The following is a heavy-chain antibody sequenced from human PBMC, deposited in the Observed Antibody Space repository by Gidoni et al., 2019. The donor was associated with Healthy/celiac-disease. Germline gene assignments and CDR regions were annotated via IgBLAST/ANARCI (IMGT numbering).Heavy chain of an antibody. V-gene: IGHV1-18*01. J-gene: IGHJ5*02. D-gene: IGHD2-21*02. CDR1: GYTFTSYG. CDR3: ARPALGNCGGDCQNWFDP. CDR2: ISAYNGNT. Sequence: QVQLVQSGAEVKKPGASVKVSCKASGYTFTSYGISWVRQAPGQGLEWMGWISAYNGNTNYAQKLKDRVTMTTDTSTSTAYMELRSLRSDDTAVYYCARPALGNCGGDCQNWFDPWGQGTLVTVSS.